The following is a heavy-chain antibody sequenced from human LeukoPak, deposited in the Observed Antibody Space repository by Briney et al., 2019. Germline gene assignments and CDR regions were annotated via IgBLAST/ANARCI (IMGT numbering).Heavy chain of an antibody. Sequence: ASVKVSCKASGYTFTGYYMHWVRQAPGQGLEWMGWINPNSGGTNYAQKFQGRVTMTRDTSISTAYMELSRLRSDDAAVYYCARGAHYHDSSEGYDYWGQGTLVTVSS. D-gene: IGHD3-22*01. CDR1: GYTFTGYY. J-gene: IGHJ4*02. V-gene: IGHV1-2*02. CDR2: INPNSGGT. CDR3: ARGAHYHDSSEGYDY.